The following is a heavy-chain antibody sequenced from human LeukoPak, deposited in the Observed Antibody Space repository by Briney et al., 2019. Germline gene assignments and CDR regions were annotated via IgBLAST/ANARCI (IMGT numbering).Heavy chain of an antibody. CDR2: INPNSGGT. V-gene: IGHV1-2*02. D-gene: IGHD3-10*01. CDR3: ARGLFYSVSGTYYNVGRVFNY. Sequence: ASVKVSCKASGFTFTGYYMHWVRQAPGQGLEWKGWINPNSGGTNYAQKFQGRVTMTRDTSITTAYMELTSLSSDDTAVYYCARGLFYSVSGTYYNVGRVFNYWGQGTLVTVSS. CDR1: GFTFTGYY. J-gene: IGHJ4*02.